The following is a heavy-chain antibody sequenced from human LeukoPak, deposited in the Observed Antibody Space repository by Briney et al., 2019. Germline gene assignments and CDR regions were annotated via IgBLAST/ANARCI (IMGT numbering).Heavy chain of an antibody. J-gene: IGHJ6*03. D-gene: IGHD6-19*01. CDR1: GYTFTGYY. V-gene: IGHV1-2*02. Sequence: ASVKVSCKASGYTFTGYYMHWVRQAPGQGLEWMGWINPNSGGTNYAQKFQGRVTMTRDTSIGTAYMELSSLRSEDTAVYYCARDRERIAVAGYYYYYYMNVWGKGTTVTVSS. CDR2: INPNSGGT. CDR3: ARDRERIAVAGYYYYYYMNV.